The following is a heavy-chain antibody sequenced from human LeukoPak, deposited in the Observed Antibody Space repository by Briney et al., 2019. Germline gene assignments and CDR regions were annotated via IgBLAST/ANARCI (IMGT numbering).Heavy chain of an antibody. Sequence: VASVKVSLKASGYTFTSYNISWGRQATGQGLGWMGWMNPNSGNTGYAQKFQGRVTMTRNTSISTAYMELSSLRSEDTAVYYCARGALRSDAFDVWGQRTMVTVSS. CDR3: ARGALRSDAFDV. CDR2: MNPNSGNT. J-gene: IGHJ3*01. CDR1: GYTFTSYN. V-gene: IGHV1-8*01.